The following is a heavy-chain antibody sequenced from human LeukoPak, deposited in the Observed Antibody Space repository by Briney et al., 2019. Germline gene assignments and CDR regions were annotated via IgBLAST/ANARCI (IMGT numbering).Heavy chain of an antibody. J-gene: IGHJ4*02. D-gene: IGHD6-13*01. Sequence: ASVKVSCKASGYTFTSYGISWVRQAPGQGLEWMGWISAYNGNTNYAQKLQGRGTMTTDTSTSTAYMELRSLRSDDTAVYYCARDSSNLRWPAIDSSSWPCSDWGQGTLVTVSS. CDR1: GYTFTSYG. CDR2: ISAYNGNT. CDR3: ARDSSNLRWPAIDSSSWPCSD. V-gene: IGHV1-18*01.